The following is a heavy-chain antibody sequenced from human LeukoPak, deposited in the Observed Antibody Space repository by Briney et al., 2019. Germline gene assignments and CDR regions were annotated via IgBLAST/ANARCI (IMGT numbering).Heavy chain of an antibody. CDR2: ISGSGGST. V-gene: IGHV3-23*01. CDR3: AKDLSGRGGYFQH. J-gene: IGHJ1*01. CDR1: GFTFSSYA. D-gene: IGHD3-16*01. Sequence: GASLRLSCAASGFTFSSYAMSWVRQAPGKGLEWVSAISGSGGSTYYADSVKGRFTISRDNSKNTLYLQMSSLRAEDTAVYYCAKDLSGRGGYFQHWGQGTLVTVFS.